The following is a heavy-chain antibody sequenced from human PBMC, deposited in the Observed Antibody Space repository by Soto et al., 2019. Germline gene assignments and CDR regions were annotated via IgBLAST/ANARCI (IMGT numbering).Heavy chain of an antibody. D-gene: IGHD2-15*01. J-gene: IGHJ6*03. CDR2: MNPNSGNT. CDR1: GYTFTSYD. CDR3: ATLGYCSGGSCYSYYYYYMDV. V-gene: IGHV1-8*01. Sequence: QVQLVQSGAEVKKPGASVKVSCKASGYTFTSYDINWVRQATGQGLEWMGWMNPNSGNTGYAQKFQGRVTITRNTSISTAYMELSSLRSEDTAVYYCATLGYCSGGSCYSYYYYYMDVWGKGTTVTVSS.